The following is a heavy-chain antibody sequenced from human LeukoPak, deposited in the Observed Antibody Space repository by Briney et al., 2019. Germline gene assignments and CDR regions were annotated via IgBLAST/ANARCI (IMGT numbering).Heavy chain of an antibody. CDR1: GFTFSSYA. CDR3: ARDYYPSIAAAGTAFDY. J-gene: IGHJ4*02. CDR2: ISCDGSNK. Sequence: TGGSLRLFCAASGFTFSSYAMHWVRQAPGKGLEWVAVISCDGSNKYYADSVKGRFTISRDNSKNTLYLQMNSLRAEDTAVYYCARDYYPSIAAAGTAFDYWGQGTLVTVSS. D-gene: IGHD6-13*01. V-gene: IGHV3-30*04.